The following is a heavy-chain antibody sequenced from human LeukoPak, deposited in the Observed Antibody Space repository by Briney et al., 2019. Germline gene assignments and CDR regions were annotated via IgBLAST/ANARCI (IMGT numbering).Heavy chain of an antibody. CDR3: ARGATTVTTRLFQH. V-gene: IGHV3-48*01. CDR2: IDPSSTTI. J-gene: IGHJ1*01. D-gene: IGHD4-17*01. CDR1: GITFSTYS. Sequence: TGGSLRLSCAASGITFSTYSMNWVRQAPGKGLEWVSYIDPSSTTIYYADSVKGRFTISRDNARNSLYLQMNSLRAEDTAVYYCARGATTVTTRLFQHWGQGTLVTVSS.